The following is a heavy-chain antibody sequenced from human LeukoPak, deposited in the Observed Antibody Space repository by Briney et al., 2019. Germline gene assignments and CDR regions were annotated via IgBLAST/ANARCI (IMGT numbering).Heavy chain of an antibody. CDR2: ISSAGTT. V-gene: IGHV3-66*01. CDR1: GFTVSSSY. Sequence: GGSLRLSCAASGFTVSSSYMSWVRQAPGKGLEWVSIISSAGTTYYADSVKGRFTISRDNSKNTVYLQVNSLRDEDTAVYYCARDLEAANTYYFDYWGQGTMVAVSS. D-gene: IGHD6-13*01. J-gene: IGHJ4*02. CDR3: ARDLEAANTYYFDY.